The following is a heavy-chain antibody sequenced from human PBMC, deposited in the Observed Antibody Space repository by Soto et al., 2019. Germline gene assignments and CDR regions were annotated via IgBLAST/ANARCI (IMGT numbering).Heavy chain of an antibody. CDR1: GFTFSSYA. D-gene: IGHD3-22*01. J-gene: IGHJ3*02. V-gene: IGHV3-30-3*01. CDR3: ARDRRLTDYYDSSGSESFDI. Sequence: GGSLRLSCAASGFTFSSYAMHGVRQAPGKGLEWVAVISYDGSNKYYADSVKGRFTISRDNSKNTLYLQMNSLRAEDTAVYYCARDRRLTDYYDSSGSESFDIWGQGTMVTVSS. CDR2: ISYDGSNK.